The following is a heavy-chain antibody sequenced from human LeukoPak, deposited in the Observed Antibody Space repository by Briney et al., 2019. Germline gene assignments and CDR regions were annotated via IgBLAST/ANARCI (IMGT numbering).Heavy chain of an antibody. CDR1: GYSFTSYW. CDR2: IYPGDSDT. D-gene: IGHD3-10*01. Sequence: GESLKISCKGSGYSFTSYWIGWVRQMPGKGLEWMGIIYPGDSDTRHSPSFQGQVTISADKSISTAYLQWSSLKASDTAMYYCARRIYYGSGSYKYYFDYWGQGTLVTVSS. CDR3: ARRIYYGSGSYKYYFDY. J-gene: IGHJ4*02. V-gene: IGHV5-51*01.